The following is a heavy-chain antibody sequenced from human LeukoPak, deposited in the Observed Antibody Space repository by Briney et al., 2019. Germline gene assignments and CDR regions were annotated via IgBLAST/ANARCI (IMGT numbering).Heavy chain of an antibody. V-gene: IGHV3-48*01. J-gene: IGHJ1*01. CDR1: GITFSGYS. CDR2: MTTSGNTI. D-gene: IGHD6-19*01. Sequence: PGGSLRLSCVVSGITFSGYSMIWVRQAPGKGLEWLSFMTTSGNTIFYAESVKGRFTISRDNSKNTVYLQMNSLRAEDTAVYWCVKNGALAVDYFHHWGPGTLVTVSS. CDR3: VKNGALAVDYFHH.